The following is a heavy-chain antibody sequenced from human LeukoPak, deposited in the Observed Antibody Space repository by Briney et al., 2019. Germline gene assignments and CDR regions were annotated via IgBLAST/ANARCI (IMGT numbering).Heavy chain of an antibody. Sequence: PGRSLRLSCAASGFTFDDYAMHWVRQAPGKGLEWVSSISSSSSYIYYADSVKGRFTISRDNAKNSLYLQMNSLRAEDTAVYYCASSMVYAMFDYWGQGTLVTVSS. J-gene: IGHJ4*02. D-gene: IGHD2-8*01. CDR1: GFTFDDYA. V-gene: IGHV3-21*01. CDR2: ISSSSSYI. CDR3: ASSMVYAMFDY.